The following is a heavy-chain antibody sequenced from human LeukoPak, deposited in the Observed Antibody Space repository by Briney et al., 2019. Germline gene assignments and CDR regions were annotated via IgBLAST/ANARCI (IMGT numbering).Heavy chain of an antibody. CDR3: VKDIQLST. V-gene: IGHV3-23*01. D-gene: IGHD5-24*01. CDR2: IGSVGEST. J-gene: IGHJ3*01. CDR1: GFNFITAA. Sequence: GGSLRLSCAASGFNFITAAMTWVRQAPGKGLEWVSLIGSVGESTYYADSVKGRFTISRDNVNHTLYLQMNSLRVEDTAMYYCVKDIQLSTWGLGTMVTVSS.